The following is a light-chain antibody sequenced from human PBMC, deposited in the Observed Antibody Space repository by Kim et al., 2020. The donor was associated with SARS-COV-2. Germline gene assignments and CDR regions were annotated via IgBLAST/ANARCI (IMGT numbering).Light chain of an antibody. J-gene: IGLJ1*01. Sequence: VLTQPPSASGTPGQRVTISCSGSNSNIGSHHVNWYQQLPGTAPRLLIYTNTQRPSGVPDRFSGSKSGSSVSLAISGLQFEDEAFYYCATWDASLSRYVFGAGTKVTVL. CDR3: ATWDASLSRYV. CDR2: TNT. CDR1: NSNIGSHH. V-gene: IGLV1-44*01.